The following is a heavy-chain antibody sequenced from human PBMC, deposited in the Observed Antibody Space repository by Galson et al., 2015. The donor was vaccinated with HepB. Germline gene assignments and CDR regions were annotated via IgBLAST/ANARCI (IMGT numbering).Heavy chain of an antibody. J-gene: IGHJ6*02. CDR3: AAVNGKSYYYYGMDV. Sequence: SVKVSCKASGFTFTSSAMQWVRQARGQRLEWIGWIVVGSGNTNYAQKFQERVTITRDMSTSTAYMELSSLRSEDTAVYYCAAVNGKSYYYYGMDVWGQGTTVTVSS. CDR2: IVVGSGNT. CDR1: GFTFTSSA. V-gene: IGHV1-58*02.